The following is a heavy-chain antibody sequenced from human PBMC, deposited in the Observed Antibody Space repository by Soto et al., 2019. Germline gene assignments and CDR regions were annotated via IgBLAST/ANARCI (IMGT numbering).Heavy chain of an antibody. CDR2: IYTSVST. J-gene: IGHJ5*01. V-gene: IGHV4-4*07. D-gene: IGHD3-10*01. CDR3: AREGLPGRVYFYGSRSYYTAFVS. Sequence: SETLSLTCTVAPASLSSYYWNWIRQPAGKGLEWIGRIYTSVSTNYNPSLKSRLTMSVDTSKNQFSLKLTSVTAADSAVYYCAREGLPGRVYFYGSRSYYTAFVSWGQETLVTASS. CDR1: PASLSSYY.